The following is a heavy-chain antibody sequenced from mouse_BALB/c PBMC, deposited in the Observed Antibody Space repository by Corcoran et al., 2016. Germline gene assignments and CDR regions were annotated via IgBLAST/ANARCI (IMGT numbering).Heavy chain of an antibody. CDR1: GFNIKDYY. J-gene: IGHJ3*01. Sequence: EVQLQQSGAELVRPGALVKLSCKASGFNIKDYYMHWVKQRPEQGLEWIGWIDPENGNTIYDPKFQGKASITADTSSNTAYLQLSSLTSEDTAVYYCASIYYDYAWFAYWGQGTLVIVSA. CDR3: ASIYYDYAWFAY. CDR2: IDPENGNT. D-gene: IGHD2-4*01. V-gene: IGHV14-1*02.